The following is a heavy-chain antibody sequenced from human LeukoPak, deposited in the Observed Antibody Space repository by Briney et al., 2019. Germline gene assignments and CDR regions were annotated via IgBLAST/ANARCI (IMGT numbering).Heavy chain of an antibody. D-gene: IGHD6-13*01. CDR2: IYPGDSDT. CDR3: ARRGRRAAAGRRADY. CDR1: GYSFSSYW. Sequence: GESLKISCEGSGYSFSSYWIGWVRQLPGKGLEWMGIIYPGDSDTRYSPSFQGQVTISVDKSISTAYLQWSSLKASDTAMYYCARRGRRAAAGRRADYWGQGTLVTVSS. J-gene: IGHJ4*02. V-gene: IGHV5-51*01.